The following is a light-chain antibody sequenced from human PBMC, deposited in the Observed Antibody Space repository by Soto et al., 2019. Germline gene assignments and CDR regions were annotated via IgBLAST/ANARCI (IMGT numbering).Light chain of an antibody. CDR1: SSNIGAGYD. V-gene: IGLV1-40*01. J-gene: IGLJ1*01. CDR2: GNS. CDR3: QSYDSSLSGPSYV. Sequence: QSVLTQPPSVSGATGQRVTISCTGRSSNIGAGYDVHWYQQLPGAAPKLLIYGNSNRPSGVPDRFSGSKSGTSASLAITGLQAEDEADYYCQSYDSSLSGPSYVFGPGTKVNVL.